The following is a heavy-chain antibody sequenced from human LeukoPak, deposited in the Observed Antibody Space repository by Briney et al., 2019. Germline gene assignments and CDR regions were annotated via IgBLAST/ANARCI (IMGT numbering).Heavy chain of an antibody. J-gene: IGHJ2*01. CDR1: SGSSSFYY. V-gene: IGHV4-59*01. D-gene: IGHD5-24*01. Sequence: SETLSLTCAVSSGSSSFYYWTWIRQPPGKDLEWIGCVSYSGRTHYSSALKSRVTISVDTSKNQFSLNLRSVTAADTAVYYCARPGRQDAYNGHYWYLDLWGRGTLVNVSS. CDR3: ARPGRQDAYNGHYWYLDL. CDR2: VSYSGRT.